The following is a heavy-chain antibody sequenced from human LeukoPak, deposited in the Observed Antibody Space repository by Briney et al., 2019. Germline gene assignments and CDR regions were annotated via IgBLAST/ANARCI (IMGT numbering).Heavy chain of an antibody. Sequence: GGSLRLSCAASGFTFDDYGMSWVRQAPGKGLEWVSGINWNGGSTGYADSVKGRFTISRDNAKNSPYLQMNSLRAEDTALYYCARVYRNVVGAVHDAFDIWGQGTMVTVSS. CDR1: GFTFDDYG. D-gene: IGHD2-15*01. CDR3: ARVYRNVVGAVHDAFDI. J-gene: IGHJ3*02. CDR2: INWNGGST. V-gene: IGHV3-20*04.